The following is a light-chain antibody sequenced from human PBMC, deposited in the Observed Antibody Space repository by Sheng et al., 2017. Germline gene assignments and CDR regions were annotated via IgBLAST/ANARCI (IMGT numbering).Light chain of an antibody. CDR3: QQSYSTPRT. V-gene: IGKV1-6*01. J-gene: IGKJ1*01. CDR2: AAS. Sequence: AIQMTQSPSSLSASVGDRVTITCRASQGIRNDLGWYQQKPGKAPKLLIFAASSLQSGVPSRFSGSGSGTDFTLTITTLQPEDFATYYCQQSYSTPRTFGQGTKVEIK. CDR1: QGIRND.